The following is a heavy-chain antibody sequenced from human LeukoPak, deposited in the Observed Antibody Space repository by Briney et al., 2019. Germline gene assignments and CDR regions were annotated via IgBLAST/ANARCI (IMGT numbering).Heavy chain of an antibody. CDR2: ITSDGGST. CDR3: ARARSNGDYDY. D-gene: IGHD4-17*01. Sequence: GGSLRLSCAASGFTFNNYVMYWVRQAPGKGLEYVSAITSDGGSTYYANSVKGRFTISRDNSKNTLSLQMGNLRAEDMAVYYCARARSNGDYDYWGQGTLVTVSS. V-gene: IGHV3-64*01. J-gene: IGHJ4*02. CDR1: GFTFNNYV.